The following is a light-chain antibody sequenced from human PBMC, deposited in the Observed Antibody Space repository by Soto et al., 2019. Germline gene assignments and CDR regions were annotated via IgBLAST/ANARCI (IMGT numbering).Light chain of an antibody. CDR2: SNN. CDR3: AAWDDSLSGYV. J-gene: IGLJ1*01. CDR1: SSDIGRSP. Sequence: QSALTQPPSASGTPGQRVTISCSGSSSDIGRSPVNWYQQLPGTAPKLIIYSNNQRPSGVPDRFSGSKSGTSASLAISGLQSEDEADYYCAAWDDSLSGYVFGTGTKVTVL. V-gene: IGLV1-44*01.